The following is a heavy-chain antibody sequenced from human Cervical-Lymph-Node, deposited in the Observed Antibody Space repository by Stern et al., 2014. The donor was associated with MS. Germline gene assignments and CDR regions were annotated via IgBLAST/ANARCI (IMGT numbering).Heavy chain of an antibody. CDR1: GYNFTINY. CDR3: ARQTLVRGINELDY. J-gene: IGHJ4*02. CDR2: INPATGST. V-gene: IGHV1-46*01. D-gene: IGHD3-10*01. Sequence: QVQLVQSGAEVKKPGASVKVSCRASGYNFTINYIHWVRQAPGKGLEWMGLINPATGSTSYAQKFQGSVTMTRNTSTGTVYLEMSSLRSEETAVYYCARQTLVRGINELDYWGQGTLLIVSS.